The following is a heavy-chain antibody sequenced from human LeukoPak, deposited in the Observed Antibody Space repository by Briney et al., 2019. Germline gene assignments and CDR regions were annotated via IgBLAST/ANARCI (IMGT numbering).Heavy chain of an antibody. D-gene: IGHD6-19*01. CDR3: ARGSWGVAGIPDY. V-gene: IGHV3-11*01. CDR2: IGSSATTI. J-gene: IGHJ4*02. CDR1: GFTFGDYY. Sequence: GGSLRLSCAASGFTFGDYYLTWIRQTPGKGLEWVSYIGSSATTIHYADSVKGRFTIFRDHAKNSLYLQMNGLRVEDTAVYYCARGSWGVAGIPDYWGQGNLVTVSS.